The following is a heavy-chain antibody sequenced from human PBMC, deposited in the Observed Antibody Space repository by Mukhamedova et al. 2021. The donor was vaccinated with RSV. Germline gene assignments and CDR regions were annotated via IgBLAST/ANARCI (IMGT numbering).Heavy chain of an antibody. Sequence: GMSWVRQAPGKGLEWVSGISGSGENIFYADSVKGRLTISRDNSINILYLQMNSLRGEDTAVYYCANVPFCTSGTCYGPDGFNIWGQG. CDR1: G. CDR3: ANVPFCTSGTCYGPDGFNI. V-gene: IGHV3-23*01. J-gene: IGHJ3*02. CDR2: ISGSGENI. D-gene: IGHD2-2*01.